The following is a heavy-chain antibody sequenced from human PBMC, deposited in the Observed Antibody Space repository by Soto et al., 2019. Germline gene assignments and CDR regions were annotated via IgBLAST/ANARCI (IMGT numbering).Heavy chain of an antibody. J-gene: IGHJ4*02. CDR3: ARGRYDSSGYYYYYFDY. D-gene: IGHD3-22*01. CDR2: INPSGGST. Sequence: GASVKVSCKASGYTFTTYYMHWVRQAPGQGLEWMGIINPSGGSTSYAQKFQDRVTLTRDTSTSTVYMELSSLRSEDTAVFYCARGRYDSSGYYYYYFDYWGQGTLVTVSS. V-gene: IGHV1-46*01. CDR1: GYTFTTYY.